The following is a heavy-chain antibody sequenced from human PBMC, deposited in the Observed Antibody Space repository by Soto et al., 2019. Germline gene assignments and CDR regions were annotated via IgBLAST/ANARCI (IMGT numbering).Heavy chain of an antibody. CDR1: GYSFTTSG. V-gene: IGHV1-18*01. CDR3: ARRLYGDYDY. J-gene: IGHJ4*02. D-gene: IGHD4-17*01. Sequence: GSSVKVSCKASGYSFTTSGITWVRQAPGQGLEWMGWISTYNGNTNYAQKLQDRGTLTTDTSTSTAYMELRSLRSDDTAVYYCARRLYGDYDYWGQGTLVTVSS. CDR2: ISTYNGNT.